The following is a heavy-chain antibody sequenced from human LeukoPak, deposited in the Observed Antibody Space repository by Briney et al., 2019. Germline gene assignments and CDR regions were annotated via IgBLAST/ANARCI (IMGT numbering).Heavy chain of an antibody. CDR2: FSGSGGNT. CDR1: GFTFSSYG. V-gene: IGHV3-21*04. D-gene: IGHD1-1*01. CDR3: ARVLRLERPYYYYYMDV. Sequence: GGPLRLSCAASGFTFSSYGMHWVRQAPGKGLEWVSTFSGSGGNTYYADSVKGRFTISRDNAKNSLYLQMNSLRAEDTALYHCARVLRLERPYYYYYMDVWGKGTTVTISS. J-gene: IGHJ6*03.